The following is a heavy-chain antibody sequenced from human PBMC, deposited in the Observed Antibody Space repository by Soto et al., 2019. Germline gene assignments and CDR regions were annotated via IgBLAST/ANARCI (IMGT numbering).Heavy chain of an antibody. CDR2: INHSGST. J-gene: IGHJ4*02. CDR1: GGSFSGYY. V-gene: IGHV4-34*01. D-gene: IGHD3-3*01. CDR3: ARGSRYYDFWSGYYIFDY. Sequence: PSETLSLTCAVYGGSFSGYYWSWIRQPPGKGLEWIGEINHSGSTNYNPSLKSRVTISVDTSKNQFSLKLSSVTAADTAVYYCARGSRYYDFWSGYYIFDYWGQGTLVTVSS.